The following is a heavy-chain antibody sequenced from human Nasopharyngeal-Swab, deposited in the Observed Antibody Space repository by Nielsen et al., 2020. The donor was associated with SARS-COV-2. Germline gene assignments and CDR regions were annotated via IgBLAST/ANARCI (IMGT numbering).Heavy chain of an antibody. V-gene: IGHV1-69*13. CDR1: GGTFSSYA. J-gene: IGHJ3*02. D-gene: IGHD3-22*01. CDR3: ASLSGSYDAFDI. Sequence: SVKVSCKASGGTFSSYAISWVRQAPGQGLEWMGGIIPIFGTANYAQKFQGRVTITADESTSTAYMELSSLRSEDTAVCYCASLSGSYDAFDIWGQGTMVTVSS. CDR2: IIPIFGTA.